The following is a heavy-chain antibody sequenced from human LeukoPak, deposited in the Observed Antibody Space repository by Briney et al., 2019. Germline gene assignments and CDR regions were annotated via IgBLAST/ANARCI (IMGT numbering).Heavy chain of an antibody. D-gene: IGHD6-13*01. J-gene: IGHJ5*02. CDR1: GFTFSDFG. Sequence: GGSLRLSCAASGFTFSDFGMHWVRQAPGKGLEWVAFIRNDGSNDYYPDSVKGRFTIPRDNSRTTLYLQMHSLRIEDTAVYYCVKGGSSSHNWFDPWGQGILVTVSS. CDR2: IRNDGSND. CDR3: VKGGSSSHNWFDP. V-gene: IGHV3-30*02.